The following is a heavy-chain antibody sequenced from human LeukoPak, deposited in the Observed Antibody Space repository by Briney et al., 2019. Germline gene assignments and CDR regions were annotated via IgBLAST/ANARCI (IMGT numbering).Heavy chain of an antibody. CDR2: INHSGST. V-gene: IGHV4-34*01. Sequence: PSETLSLTCAVYGGSFSGYYWSWIRQPPGKGLEWIGEINHSGSTNYNPSLKSRVTISVDTSKNQFSLKLSSVTAADTAAYYCARRVRSSWLLDYWGQGTLVTVSS. CDR3: ARRVRSSWLLDY. CDR1: GGSFSGYY. D-gene: IGHD6-13*01. J-gene: IGHJ4*02.